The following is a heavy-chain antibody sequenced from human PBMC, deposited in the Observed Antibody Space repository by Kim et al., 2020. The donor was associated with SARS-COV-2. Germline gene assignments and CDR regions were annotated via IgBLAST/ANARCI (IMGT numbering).Heavy chain of an antibody. CDR3: ARSPQSWVVVTHFDY. D-gene: IGHD3-22*01. J-gene: IGHJ4*02. V-gene: IGHV4-31*02. Sequence: NQSLKRRVTQSVDTSKNQFSLKLSSVTAADTAVYYCARSPQSWVVVTHFDYWGQGTLVTVSS.